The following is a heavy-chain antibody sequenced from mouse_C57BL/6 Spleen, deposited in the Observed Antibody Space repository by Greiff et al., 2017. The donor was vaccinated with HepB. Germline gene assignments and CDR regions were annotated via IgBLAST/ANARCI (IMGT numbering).Heavy chain of an antibody. CDR1: GYTFTSYW. V-gene: IGHV1-64*01. CDR3: ARDGYDGYPDY. CDR2: IHPNSGST. J-gene: IGHJ2*01. Sequence: QVQLQQPGAELVKPGASVKLSCKASGYTFTSYWMHWVKQRPGQGLEWIGMIHPNSGSTNYNEKCKSKATLTVDKSSSKAYMQLSSLTSEDSAVYYCARDGYDGYPDYWGQGTTLTVSS. D-gene: IGHD2-3*01.